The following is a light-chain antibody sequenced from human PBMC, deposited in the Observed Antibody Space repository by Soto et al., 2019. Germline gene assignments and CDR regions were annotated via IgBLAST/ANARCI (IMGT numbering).Light chain of an antibody. V-gene: IGKV3-11*01. CDR2: DAS. CDR1: QSISSY. Sequence: EVVLTQSPDTLSLPPGERATLSCRASQSISSYLAWYQQKPGQDPRLLIYDASSRATCIPARFSGSGSGTDFTLNISSLEHEDFAVYYWQQLTDWPPQWTFGQGTKVETK. CDR3: QQLTDWPPQWT. J-gene: IGKJ1*01.